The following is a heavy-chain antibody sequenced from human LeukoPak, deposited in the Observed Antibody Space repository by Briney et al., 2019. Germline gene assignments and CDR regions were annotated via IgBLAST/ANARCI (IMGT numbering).Heavy chain of an antibody. Sequence: GGSLRLSCAASGFTVSSNFMSWVRQAPGKGLEWISLIYSDGSTYYADSVKGRFTISRDNSKNTLYLQMNSLRVEDTAVYYCAREGRKGFRGYDSVDYWGQGTLVTVSS. CDR1: GFTVSSNF. V-gene: IGHV3-66*01. J-gene: IGHJ4*02. CDR2: IYSDGST. D-gene: IGHD5-12*01. CDR3: AREGRKGFRGYDSVDY.